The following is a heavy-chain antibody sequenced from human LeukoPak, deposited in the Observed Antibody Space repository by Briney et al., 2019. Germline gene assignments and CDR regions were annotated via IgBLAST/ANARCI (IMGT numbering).Heavy chain of an antibody. CDR3: ARDAHYYDSSGYYW. D-gene: IGHD3-22*01. V-gene: IGHV3-7*01. CDR1: GFTFSSYW. Sequence: AGGSLRLSCAASGFTFSSYWMSWVRQAPGKGLEWVANIKHDGSEKYYVDSVKGRFTISRDNAKNSLYLQMNSLRAEDTAVYYCARDAHYYDSSGYYWWGQGTLVTVSS. CDR2: IKHDGSEK. J-gene: IGHJ4*02.